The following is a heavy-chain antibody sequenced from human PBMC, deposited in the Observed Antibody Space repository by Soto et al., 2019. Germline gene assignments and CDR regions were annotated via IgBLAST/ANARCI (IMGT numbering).Heavy chain of an antibody. Sequence: SETLSLTCSVSGGSIGSSSYYWGWIRQHPGKGLEWSGSIYYSGSTYYTPSLKSRVTISVDTSKNQFSLKLSSVTAADTAVYYCARGAGEYSSSSGYYYYYYGMDVWGQGTTVTVSS. CDR1: GGSIGSSSYY. J-gene: IGHJ6*02. CDR3: ARGAGEYSSSSGYYYYYYGMDV. D-gene: IGHD6-6*01. V-gene: IGHV4-39*01. CDR2: IYYSGST.